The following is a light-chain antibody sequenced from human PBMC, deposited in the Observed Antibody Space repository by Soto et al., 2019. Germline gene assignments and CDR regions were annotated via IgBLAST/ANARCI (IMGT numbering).Light chain of an antibody. CDR3: ETWDSNTRV. CDR2: LEGSGSY. J-gene: IGLJ3*02. Sequence: QLVLTQSSSASASLGSSVKLTCTLSSGHSSYIIAWHQQQPGKAPRYLMKLEGSGSYNKGSGVPDRFSGSSSGADRYLTISNLQFEDDADFYCETWDSNTRVFGGGTQLTVL. CDR1: SGHSSYI. V-gene: IGLV4-60*02.